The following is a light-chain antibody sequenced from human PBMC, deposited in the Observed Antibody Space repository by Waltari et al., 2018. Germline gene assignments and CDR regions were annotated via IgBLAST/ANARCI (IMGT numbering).Light chain of an antibody. V-gene: IGKV2-28*01. CDR1: QSLLYTNVYNY. CDR3: MQALQTPT. Sequence: DIVMTQSPLSLPVTLGEPASISCRSSQSLLYTNVYNYLAWYLQTPGQCPQILIYLGSNRASGVPDRFSGSGSGTNFTLKISRVEAEDVGIYYCMQALQTPTFGGGTKVEI. CDR2: LGS. J-gene: IGKJ4*01.